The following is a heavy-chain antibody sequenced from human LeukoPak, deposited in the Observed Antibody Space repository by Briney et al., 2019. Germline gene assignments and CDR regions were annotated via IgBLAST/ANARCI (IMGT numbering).Heavy chain of an antibody. V-gene: IGHV4-39*07. J-gene: IGHJ5*02. Sequence: PSETLSLTCTVSGGSISSSTYYWAWIRQPPGKGLEWIGSIYYSGSTYYNPSLKSRVTISVDTSKNQFSLKLSSVTAADTAVYYCARDYRFDQVFDPWGQGILVTVSS. CDR1: GGSISSSTYY. D-gene: IGHD3-10*01. CDR2: IYYSGST. CDR3: ARDYRFDQVFDP.